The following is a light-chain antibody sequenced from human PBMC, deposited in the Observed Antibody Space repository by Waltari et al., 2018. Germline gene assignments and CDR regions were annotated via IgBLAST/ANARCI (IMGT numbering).Light chain of an antibody. V-gene: IGLV2-14*03. Sequence: QSALTQPPSVSGSPGQSITISCTGTSSDVGGYNYVSWYQQHPGKAPKLMIYDVSNRPSGVSNGCAVSKHCNTASLNIYGLQAEDEADYYCSSYTSSTVVFGGGTKLTVL. CDR3: SSYTSSTVV. CDR1: SSDVGGYNY. J-gene: IGLJ2*01. CDR2: DVS.